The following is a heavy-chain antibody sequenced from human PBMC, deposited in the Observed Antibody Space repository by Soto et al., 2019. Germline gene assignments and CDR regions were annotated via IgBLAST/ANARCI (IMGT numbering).Heavy chain of an antibody. CDR2: IYYSGST. D-gene: IGHD3-22*01. Sequence: SETLSLTCTVSGGSISSGDYYWSWIRQPPGKGLEWIGYIYYSGSTYYNPSLKSRVTISVDTSKNQFSLKLSSVTAADTAVYYCARDLLYYYDSSGYPYNWFDPWGQGTLVTVSS. V-gene: IGHV4-30-4*01. CDR3: ARDLLYYYDSSGYPYNWFDP. CDR1: GGSISSGDYY. J-gene: IGHJ5*02.